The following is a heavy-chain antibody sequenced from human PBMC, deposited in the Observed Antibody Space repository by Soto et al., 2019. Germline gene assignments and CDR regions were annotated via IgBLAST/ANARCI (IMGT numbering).Heavy chain of an antibody. J-gene: IGHJ4*02. Sequence: EVQLLESGGGLVQPGGSLRLSCAASGFTFSSYAMSWVRQAPGKGLEWVSTISASGGSTYYADSVKGRFSISRDNSKNTLYLQMNSLRAEDTAVYYCVKDSWGSRGPVDYWGQGTLVTVSS. CDR1: GFTFSSYA. CDR2: ISASGGST. CDR3: VKDSWGSRGPVDY. V-gene: IGHV3-23*01. D-gene: IGHD3-16*01.